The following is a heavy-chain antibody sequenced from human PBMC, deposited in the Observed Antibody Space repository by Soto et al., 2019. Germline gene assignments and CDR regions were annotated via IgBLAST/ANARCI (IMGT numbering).Heavy chain of an antibody. CDR3: ARDRVVVAANPNYYYYGMDV. V-gene: IGHV4-61*01. CDR2: IYYSGST. CDR1: GGSVSSGSYY. Sequence: PSETLSLTCTVSGGSVSSGSYYWSWIRQPPGKGLEWIGYIYYSGSTNYNPSLKSRVTISVDTSKNQFSLKLSSVTAADTAVYYCARDRVVVAANPNYYYYGMDVWGQGTTVTVSS. J-gene: IGHJ6*02. D-gene: IGHD2-15*01.